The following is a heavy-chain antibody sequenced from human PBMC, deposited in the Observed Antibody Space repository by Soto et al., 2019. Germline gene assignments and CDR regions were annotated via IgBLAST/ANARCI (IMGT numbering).Heavy chain of an antibody. D-gene: IGHD5-18*01. CDR1: GYSFTSYW. V-gene: IGHV5-51*01. J-gene: IGHJ6*02. CDR3: ARGIGPGIQLWLGSYYYYGMDV. CDR2: IYPGDSDT. Sequence: PGESLKISCKGSGYSFTSYWIGWVRQMPGKGLEWMGIIYPGDSDTRYSPSFQGQVTISADKSLSTAYLQWSSLKASDTAMYYCARGIGPGIQLWLGSYYYYGMDVWGQGTTVTVSS.